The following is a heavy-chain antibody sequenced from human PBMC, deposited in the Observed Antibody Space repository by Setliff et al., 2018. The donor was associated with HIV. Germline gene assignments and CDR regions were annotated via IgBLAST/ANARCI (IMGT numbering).Heavy chain of an antibody. CDR2: ISYDGSDK. J-gene: IGHJ5*02. V-gene: IGHV3-30*09. D-gene: IGHD3-22*01. CDR3: ARGYCDTSGCLRGGDVS. Sequence: GGSLRPSCSASGFTFSSYAIHWVRQAPGKGLEWVAVISYDGSDKYYADSVKGRFAISRDNSKNTLYLQMNSLRTEDTAVYYCARGYCDTSGCLRGGDVSWGQGTLVTVSS. CDR1: GFTFSSYA.